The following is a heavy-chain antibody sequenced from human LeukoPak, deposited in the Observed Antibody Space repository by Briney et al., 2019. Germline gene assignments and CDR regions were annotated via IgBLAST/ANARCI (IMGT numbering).Heavy chain of an antibody. Sequence: GASVKVSCKASGGTFSSYAISWVRQAPGQGLEWMGGIIPIFGTANYAQKFQGRVTITADKSTSTAYMELSSLRSEDTAVYYCASVGPNYDILTGYYRYYFDYWGQGTLVTVSS. J-gene: IGHJ4*02. D-gene: IGHD3-9*01. CDR3: ASVGPNYDILTGYYRYYFDY. V-gene: IGHV1-69*06. CDR1: GGTFSSYA. CDR2: IIPIFGTA.